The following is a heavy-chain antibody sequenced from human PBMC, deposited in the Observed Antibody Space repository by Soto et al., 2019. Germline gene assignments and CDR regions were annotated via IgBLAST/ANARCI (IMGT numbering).Heavy chain of an antibody. CDR1: GFTFSSYN. J-gene: IGHJ4*02. Sequence: PGGSLRLSCAASGFTFSSYNMHWVRQAPGKGLEWVAFISNDGNNKYFSDFVKGRFTLSRDNSMNTLYLQMNSLTVEDTAVYYCAKDKGITAEKYYFDYWGQGILVTAPQ. CDR3: AKDKGITAEKYYFDY. CDR2: ISNDGNNK. D-gene: IGHD6-13*01. V-gene: IGHV3-30*04.